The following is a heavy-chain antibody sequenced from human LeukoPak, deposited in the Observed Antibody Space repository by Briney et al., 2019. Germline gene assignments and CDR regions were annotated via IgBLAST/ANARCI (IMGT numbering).Heavy chain of an antibody. V-gene: IGHV3-23*01. D-gene: IGHD6-19*01. CDR2: ISGSGGST. J-gene: IGHJ4*02. CDR1: GFTFSSYV. CDR3: AKSRSHSSAWYGSDFDY. Sequence: PGGSLRLSCAASGFTFSSYVMGWVRQAPGKGLEWVSGISGSGGSTYYADSVKGRFTISRDNSNNTLFLQMNSLRAEDTALYFCAKSRSHSSAWYGSDFDYWGQGTLVTVSS.